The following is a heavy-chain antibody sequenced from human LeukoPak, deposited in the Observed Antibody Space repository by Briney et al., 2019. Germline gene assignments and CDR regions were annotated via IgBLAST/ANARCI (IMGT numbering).Heavy chain of an antibody. J-gene: IGHJ6*02. V-gene: IGHV4-39*01. CDR3: ARQFCSGDTCYFHYYYNGMDV. CDR2: IYYSGST. Sequence: PSETLSLTCTASGGSISSNNYYWGWIRQPPGKGLEWIGSIYYSGSTYNNPSLKSRVTISVDTSKNQFSLKLSSVTAADTAVYYCARQFCSGDTCYFHYYYNGMDVWGQGTTVTVSS. D-gene: IGHD2-15*01. CDR1: GGSISSNNYY.